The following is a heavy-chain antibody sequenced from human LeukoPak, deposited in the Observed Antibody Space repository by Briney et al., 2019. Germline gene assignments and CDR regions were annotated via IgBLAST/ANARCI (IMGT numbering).Heavy chain of an antibody. CDR2: MNPNSGNT. V-gene: IGHV1-8*03. CDR1: GYTFTSYG. CDR3: ARGRITMVRGVINRNNWFDP. J-gene: IGHJ5*02. Sequence: GASVKVSCKASGYTFTSYGISWVRQATGQGLELVGWMNPNSGNTGYAQKFQGRGTITRNTSISTAYMELSSLRSEDTAVYYCARGRITMVRGVINRNNWFDPWGQGTLVTVSS. D-gene: IGHD3-10*01.